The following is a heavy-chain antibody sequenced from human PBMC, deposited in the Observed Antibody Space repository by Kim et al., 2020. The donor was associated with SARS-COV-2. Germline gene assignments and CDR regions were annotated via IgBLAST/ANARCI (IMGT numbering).Heavy chain of an antibody. CDR1: GFTFSSYA. Sequence: GGSLRLSCSASGFTFSSYAMHWVRQAPGKGLEYVSAISSNGGSTSYADSVKGRFTISRDNSKNTLYLQMSSLRAEDTAVYYCVKESAPVVAATSFFDYWGQGTLVTVSS. D-gene: IGHD2-15*01. V-gene: IGHV3-64D*09. CDR3: VKESAPVVAATSFFDY. CDR2: ISSNGGST. J-gene: IGHJ4*02.